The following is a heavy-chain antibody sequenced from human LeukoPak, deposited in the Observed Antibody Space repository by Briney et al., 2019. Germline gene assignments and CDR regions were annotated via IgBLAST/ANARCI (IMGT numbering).Heavy chain of an antibody. Sequence: GGSLRLSCAASGFTFSNYAMHWVRQAPGKGLEWVAVISHDKINKYYGDSVKGRFTISRDNSKNTVYLQMISLRAEDTAVYYCARGRYYHDSSGYLDYFDYWGQGTLVTVSS. V-gene: IGHV3-30-3*01. CDR3: ARGRYYHDSSGYLDYFDY. CDR1: GFTFSNYA. D-gene: IGHD3-22*01. J-gene: IGHJ4*02. CDR2: ISHDKINK.